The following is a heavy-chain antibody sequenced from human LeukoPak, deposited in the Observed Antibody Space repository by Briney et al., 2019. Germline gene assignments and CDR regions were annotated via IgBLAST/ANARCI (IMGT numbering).Heavy chain of an antibody. CDR3: ARGTRRFLEWLAN. D-gene: IGHD3-3*01. J-gene: IGHJ4*02. Sequence: GGSLRLSCAASGFTFSGHAMHWVRQTPGVGLEWVAIIGNDGRDQHYSESVKGRFTISRDNAKNSLYLQMNSLRDEDTAVYYCARGTRRFLEWLANWGQGTLVTVSS. V-gene: IGHV3-33*01. CDR2: IGNDGRDQ. CDR1: GFTFSGHA.